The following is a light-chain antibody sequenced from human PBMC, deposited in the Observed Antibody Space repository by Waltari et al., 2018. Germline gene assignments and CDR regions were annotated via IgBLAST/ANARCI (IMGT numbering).Light chain of an antibody. J-gene: IGLJ2*01. V-gene: IGLV3-1*01. CDR1: NLRNRY. CDR3: QAWDSSIAV. Sequence: SYEVTQPPSVSVSPGQTASITCSGGNLRNRYASWYHQKPGQSHVLVIYQDTQRPSGIPERFSGSNSGNTATLAISGTQALDEAVYFCQAWDSSIAVFGGGTKLTVL. CDR2: QDT.